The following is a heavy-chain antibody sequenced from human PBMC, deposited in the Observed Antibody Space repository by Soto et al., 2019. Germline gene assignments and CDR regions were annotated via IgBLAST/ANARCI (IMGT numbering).Heavy chain of an antibody. J-gene: IGHJ5*02. D-gene: IGHD3-3*01. CDR2: ISYDSTKT. V-gene: IGHV3-30*18. CDR3: AKDSTGRFWSGYRWFDP. Sequence: PGGSLRLSCASSGFPFNSYGMHFVLPVPGNVLEWVAFISYDSTKTYYADSVKGRFTISRDNSNSALYVQMNSLTGEDTAVYYCAKDSTGRFWSGYRWFDPWGQGTLVTVSS. CDR1: GFPFNSYG.